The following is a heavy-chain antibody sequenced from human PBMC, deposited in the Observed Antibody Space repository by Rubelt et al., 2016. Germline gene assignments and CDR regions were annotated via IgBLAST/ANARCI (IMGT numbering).Heavy chain of an antibody. CDR1: GGSISSPSFF. Sequence: QLQLQESGPGRVKPSETLSLSCTVSGGSISSPSFFWGWIRQPPGKGLEWIGEVSHSGSTNYNPSLKSRVTISIDTSKNQFSLNLRSVTAADTAVYYCARRQWVWYFDLWGRGTLVTVSS. CDR2: VSHSGST. D-gene: IGHD2-8*01. J-gene: IGHJ2*01. V-gene: IGHV4-39*07. CDR3: ARRQWVWYFDL.